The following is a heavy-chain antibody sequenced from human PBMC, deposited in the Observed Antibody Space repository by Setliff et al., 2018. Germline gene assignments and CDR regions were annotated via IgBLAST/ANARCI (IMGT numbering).Heavy chain of an antibody. CDR1: GGSISSGTYY. Sequence: KSSETLSLTCTVSGGSISSGTYYWSWIRQPAGKGLGWSGRIYNSGSTNYNPSLKSRVTISVDTSRNQISLTLSSVTAADTAVYYCSGPHGGDYAFDIWGQGTMVTVSS. V-gene: IGHV4-61*10. CDR2: IYNSGST. J-gene: IGHJ3*02. D-gene: IGHD4-17*01. CDR3: SGPHGGDYAFDI.